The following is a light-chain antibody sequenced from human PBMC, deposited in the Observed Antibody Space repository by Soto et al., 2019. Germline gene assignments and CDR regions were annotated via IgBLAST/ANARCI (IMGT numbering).Light chain of an antibody. Sequence: QSVLTQPASVSGSPEQPIPTSSTEPSIDVGSYNLVSWYQQHPGKAPKLMIYEGSKRPSGVSNRFSGSKSGNTASLTISGLQAEDEADYYCCSYAGSSTYVFGTGTKLTVL. V-gene: IGLV2-23*01. CDR2: EGS. J-gene: IGLJ1*01. CDR1: SIDVGSYNL. CDR3: CSYAGSSTYV.